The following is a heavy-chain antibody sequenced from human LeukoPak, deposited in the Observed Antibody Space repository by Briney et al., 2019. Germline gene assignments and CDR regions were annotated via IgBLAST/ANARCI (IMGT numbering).Heavy chain of an antibody. CDR2: IWYDGSKT. D-gene: IGHD6-13*01. Sequence: PGTSLRLSCAASGFTFSSHGMHWVRQAPGKGLDWVAVIWYDGSKTLYADSVKGRFTISRDDSKNTLYLQMNSLRAEDTAVYYCAYLYSSSWSYFDYWGQGTLVTVSS. CDR1: GFTFSSHG. V-gene: IGHV3-33*01. CDR3: AYLYSSSWSYFDY. J-gene: IGHJ4*02.